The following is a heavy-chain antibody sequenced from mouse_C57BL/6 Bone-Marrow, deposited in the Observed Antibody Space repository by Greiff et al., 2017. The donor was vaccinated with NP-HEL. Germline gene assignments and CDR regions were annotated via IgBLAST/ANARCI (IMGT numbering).Heavy chain of an antibody. CDR1: GYAFSSSW. V-gene: IGHV1-82*01. CDR3: ARERIRTVVAPFDG. J-gene: IGHJ1*03. Sequence: VQLQQSGPELVKPGASVKISCKASGYAFSSSWMNWVKQRPGKGLEWIGRIYPGDGDTNYNGKFKGKARLTADKSSSTAYMQLSSLTSEDSAVYFGARERIRTVVAPFDGWGTGTTVTVSS. D-gene: IGHD1-1*01. CDR2: IYPGDGDT.